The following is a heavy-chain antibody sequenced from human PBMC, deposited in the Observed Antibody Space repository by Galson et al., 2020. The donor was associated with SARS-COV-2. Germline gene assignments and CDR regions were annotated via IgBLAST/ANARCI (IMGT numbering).Heavy chain of an antibody. D-gene: IGHD3-10*01. CDR1: GYSVSTTNY. V-gene: IGHV4-38-2*02. J-gene: IGHJ2*01. CDR3: ARQGVIPGWYFDL. CDR2: VYPSGPT. Sequence: SETLSLTCTVSGYSVSTTNYWGWVRQPPGRGLEWIGSVYPSGPTYYNPSLKSRVTISVDTSKNQFSLRLDSVTAADTALYYCARQGVIPGWYFDLWGRGTLVTVSS.